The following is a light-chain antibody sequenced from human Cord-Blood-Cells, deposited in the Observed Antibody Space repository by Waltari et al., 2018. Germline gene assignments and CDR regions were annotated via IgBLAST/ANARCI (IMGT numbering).Light chain of an antibody. CDR1: SSDVGRYNR. Sequence: QSALTQPPSVSGSPGQSVTISCTGTSSDVGRYNRVSWYQQPPGTAPKLMIYGVSNRPSGVPDRFSGSKSGNTASLTISGLQAEDEADYYCSSYTSSSTVVFSGGTKLTVL. V-gene: IGLV2-18*02. CDR3: SSYTSSSTVV. J-gene: IGLJ2*01. CDR2: GVS.